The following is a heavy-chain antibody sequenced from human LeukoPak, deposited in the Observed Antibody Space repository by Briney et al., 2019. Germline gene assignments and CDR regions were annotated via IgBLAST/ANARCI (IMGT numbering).Heavy chain of an antibody. CDR1: GYTFTSYD. CDR3: ARATKAYRAAASGY. Sequence: ASVKVSCKASGYTFTSYDINWVRQATGQGLEWMGWMNPSSGNTGYAQKFQGRVTMTRNTSISTAYMELSSLRSEDTAVYYCARATKAYRAAASGYWGKGTLVTVSS. CDR2: MNPSSGNT. V-gene: IGHV1-8*01. J-gene: IGHJ4*02. D-gene: IGHD6-13*01.